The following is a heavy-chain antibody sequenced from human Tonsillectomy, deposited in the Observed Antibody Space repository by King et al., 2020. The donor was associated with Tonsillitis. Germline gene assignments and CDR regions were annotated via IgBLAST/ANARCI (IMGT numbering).Heavy chain of an antibody. D-gene: IGHD3-22*01. Sequence: QLVQSGAEVKKPGSSVKVSCKASGGTFSNYAISWVRQAPGQGLEWMGGIIVMFGTTNYAHKFQGRVTITADESTSTAHMELISLRSEDTAVYYCAREREHYDRGDAFDVWGQGTLVTVSS. V-gene: IGHV1-69*01. CDR2: IIVMFGTT. CDR1: GGTFSNYA. CDR3: AREREHYDRGDAFDV. J-gene: IGHJ3*01.